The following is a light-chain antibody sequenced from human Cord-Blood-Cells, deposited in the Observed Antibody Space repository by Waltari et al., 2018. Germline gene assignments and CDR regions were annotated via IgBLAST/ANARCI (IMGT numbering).Light chain of an antibody. Sequence: QSALTQPASVSGSPGQSITISCTGTSSDVGSYNLVSWYQQHPGKAPKLMIYEGSKRPSGFSNRFAGCKSGNTASLTISGRQAEDEADYYCCSYAGSSTVFGGGTKLTVL. V-gene: IGLV2-23*01. CDR2: EGS. CDR3: CSYAGSSTV. CDR1: SSDVGSYNL. J-gene: IGLJ3*02.